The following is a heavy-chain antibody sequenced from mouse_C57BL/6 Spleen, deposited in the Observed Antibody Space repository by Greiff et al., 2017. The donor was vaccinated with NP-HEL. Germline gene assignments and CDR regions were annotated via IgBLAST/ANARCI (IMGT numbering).Heavy chain of an antibody. V-gene: IGHV5-4*03. CDR1: GFTFSSYA. D-gene: IGHD3-3*01. Sequence: EVKVVESGGGLVKPGGSLKLSCAASGFTFSSYAMSWVRQTPEKRLEWVATISDGGSYTYYPDNVKGRFTISRDNAKNNLYLQMSHLKSEDTAMYYCARGGDHWYFDVWGTGTTVTVSS. CDR2: ISDGGSYT. CDR3: ARGGDHWYFDV. J-gene: IGHJ1*03.